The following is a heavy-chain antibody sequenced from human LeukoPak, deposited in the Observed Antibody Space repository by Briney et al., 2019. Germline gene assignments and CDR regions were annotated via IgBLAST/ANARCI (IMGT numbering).Heavy chain of an antibody. CDR3: ARSLSTDFDY. V-gene: IGHV3-48*04. D-gene: IGHD5/OR15-5a*01. CDR1: GFTFSSFG. CDR2: ISTSSLNTI. Sequence: GGSLRLSCAASGFTFSSFGMSWVRQAPGKGLEWISYISTSSLNTIHYADSVKGRFTISRDSAKNSLFLQMNSLRAEDTAVYYCARSLSTDFDYWGQGILVTVSS. J-gene: IGHJ4*02.